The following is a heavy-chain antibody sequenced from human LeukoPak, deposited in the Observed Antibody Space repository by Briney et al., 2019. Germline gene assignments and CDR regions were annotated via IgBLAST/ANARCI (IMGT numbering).Heavy chain of an antibody. CDR1: GFNFRSYG. CDR2: IWPDGSNT. J-gene: IGHJ4*02. V-gene: IGHV3-33*06. Sequence: GGSLRLSCVASGFNFRSYGMHWVRQAPGKGLEWVAVIWPDGSNTFYAESVKGRFAISRDNSKNTLYLQMNSLRGEDTAVYYCAKDQYCYGAYCWGFDYWGQGTLVTVSS. CDR3: AKDQYCYGAYCWGFDY. D-gene: IGHD2-15*01.